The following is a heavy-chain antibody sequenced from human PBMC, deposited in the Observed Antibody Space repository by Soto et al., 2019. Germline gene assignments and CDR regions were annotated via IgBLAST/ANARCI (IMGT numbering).Heavy chain of an antibody. CDR3: VRSIRYGMDV. CDR1: GFTFSNAW. V-gene: IGHV3-15*07. J-gene: IGHJ6*02. D-gene: IGHD2-21*01. CDR2: IKSKTDGGTT. Sequence: EVQLVESGGGLVKPGGSLRLSCAASGFTFSNAWMNWVRQAPGKGLEWVGRIKSKTDGGTTDYAAPVKGRFTITRDDSKNTLYLQMNSLKTEDTAGYYCVRSIRYGMDVWGQGTTVTVSS.